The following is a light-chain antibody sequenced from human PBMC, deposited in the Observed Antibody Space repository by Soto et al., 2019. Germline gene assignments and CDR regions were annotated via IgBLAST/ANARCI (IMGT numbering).Light chain of an antibody. Sequence: DIQMTQSPPTLSASVGDRVTITCRASQSISSWLAWYQQKPGKAPKLLIYKASSLEGGVPSRFSGSGSGTEFTLTISSLQPDDFATYYCQQYNSYWTFGQGTRWIS. CDR3: QQYNSYWT. CDR1: QSISSW. J-gene: IGKJ1*01. V-gene: IGKV1-5*03. CDR2: KAS.